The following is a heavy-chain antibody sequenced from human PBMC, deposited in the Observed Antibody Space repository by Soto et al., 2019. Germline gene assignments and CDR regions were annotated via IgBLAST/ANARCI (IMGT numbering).Heavy chain of an antibody. V-gene: IGHV4-39*07. J-gene: IGHJ6*02. CDR3: ARGYRYCTNGVCQYYYYYGMDV. CDR2: IYYSGST. CDR1: GGSISSSSYY. Sequence: PSETLSLTCTVSGGSISSSSYYWGWIRQPPGKGLEWIGSIYYSGSTYYNPSLKSRVTISVDTSKNQFSLKLGSVTAADTAVYYCARGYRYCTNGVCQYYYYYGMDVWGQGTTVTVSS. D-gene: IGHD2-8*01.